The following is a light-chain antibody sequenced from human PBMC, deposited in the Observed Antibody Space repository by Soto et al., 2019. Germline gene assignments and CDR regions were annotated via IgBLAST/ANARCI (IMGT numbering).Light chain of an antibody. CDR3: QQYYSTPIT. J-gene: IGKJ5*01. CDR2: WAS. CDR1: QSVLYSSNNKNY. V-gene: IGKV4-1*01. Sequence: DIVMTQSPDSLAVSLGERATINCKSSQSVLYSSNNKNYFGWYQQKPGQPPKLLIYWASTRESGVPDRFSGSGSGTDFTLTISSLQAEDVAVYYCQQYYSTPITFGQGTRLEIK.